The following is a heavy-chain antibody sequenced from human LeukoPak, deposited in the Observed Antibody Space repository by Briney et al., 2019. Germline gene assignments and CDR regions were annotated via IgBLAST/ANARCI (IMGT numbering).Heavy chain of an antibody. CDR2: INHSGST. CDR1: GGSISSSSYY. Sequence: SETLSLTCTVSGGSISSSSYYWSWIRQPPGKGLEWIGEINHSGSTNYNPSLKSRVTISVDTSKNQFSLKLSSVTAADTAVYYCARLRTYDSSGYSLRDFDYWGQGTLVTVSS. V-gene: IGHV4-39*07. CDR3: ARLRTYDSSGYSLRDFDY. D-gene: IGHD3-22*01. J-gene: IGHJ4*02.